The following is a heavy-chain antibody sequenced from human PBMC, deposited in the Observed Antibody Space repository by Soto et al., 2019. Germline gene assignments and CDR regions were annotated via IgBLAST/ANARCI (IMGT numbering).Heavy chain of an antibody. CDR2: ISGSGGST. V-gene: IGHV3-23*01. CDR1: GLNFSSYA. CDR3: AKAQKALYYFDY. Sequence: GGSLRLSCAASGLNFSSYAMSWVRQAPGKGLEWVSAISGSGGSTYYADSVKGRFTISRDNSKNTLYLQMNSLRAEDTAVYYCAKAQKALYYFDYWGQGTLVTVSS. J-gene: IGHJ4*02.